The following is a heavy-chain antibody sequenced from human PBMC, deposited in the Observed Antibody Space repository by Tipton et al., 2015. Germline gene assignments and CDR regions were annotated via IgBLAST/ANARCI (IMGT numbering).Heavy chain of an antibody. J-gene: IGHJ6*02. Sequence: TLSLTCTVSGGSVSSGSYYWSWIRQPPGKGLEWIGYISYTETNHYNPSLKSRVTISTDTSKNQFSLKLSSVTAADTAVYYCARDLEHGMDVWGQGTTVTVSS. CDR3: ARDLEHGMDV. CDR2: ISYTETN. V-gene: IGHV4-61*01. D-gene: IGHD5-24*01. CDR1: GGSVSSGSYY.